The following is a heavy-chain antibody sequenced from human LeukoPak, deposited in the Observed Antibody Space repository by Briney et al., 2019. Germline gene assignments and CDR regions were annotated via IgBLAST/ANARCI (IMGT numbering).Heavy chain of an antibody. CDR2: IYYSGRT. Sequence: SETLSLTCNVSGGSINSYYWGWFRQPPGKRLESIGYIYYSGRTTYNPSLKSRVTISVGTSTNQISLKLTSVTAADTAVYYCARGSGRIIAVAGRANWYFDLWGRGTLVTVSS. D-gene: IGHD6-19*01. CDR3: ARGSGRIIAVAGRANWYFDL. V-gene: IGHV4-59*12. J-gene: IGHJ2*01. CDR1: GGSINSYY.